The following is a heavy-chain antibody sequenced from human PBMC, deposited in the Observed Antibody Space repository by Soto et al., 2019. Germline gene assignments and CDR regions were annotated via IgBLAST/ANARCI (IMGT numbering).Heavy chain of an antibody. D-gene: IGHD3-22*01. Sequence: GGSLRLSCAASGFTFSSYWMSWVRQAPGRGLEWMANIKYDGSEKYYVDSVKGRLTISRDNAKNSLYLQMNSLRAEDTAVYYCASSPHKDSRPDYWGQGTLVTVS. CDR2: IKYDGSEK. CDR3: ASSPHKDSRPDY. V-gene: IGHV3-7*03. J-gene: IGHJ4*02. CDR1: GFTFSSYW.